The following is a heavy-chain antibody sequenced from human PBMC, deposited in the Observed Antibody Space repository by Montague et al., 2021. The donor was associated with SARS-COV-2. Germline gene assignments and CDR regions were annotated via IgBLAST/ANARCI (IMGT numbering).Heavy chain of an antibody. Sequence: SETLSLTCSVSGYFIGTGYCWGWLQPSPGKGLEWIGSNYLHGNAYYHPFLNSRDTILLDTSNNQFSLRLSYVTTAGTAVYYSARGRVTRAGFDYWGQG. CDR2: NYLHGNA. D-gene: IGHD2-21*02. J-gene: IGHJ4*02. CDR3: ARGRVTRAGFDY. V-gene: IGHV4-38-2*02. CDR1: GYFIGTGYC.